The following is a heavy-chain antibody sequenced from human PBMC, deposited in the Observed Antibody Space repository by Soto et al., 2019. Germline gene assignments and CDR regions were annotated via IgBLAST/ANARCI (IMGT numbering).Heavy chain of an antibody. J-gene: IGHJ6*03. D-gene: IGHD2-2*01. CDR1: GYTFTSYG. CDR2: ISAYNGNT. V-gene: IGHV1-18*01. Sequence: ASVKVSCKASGYTFTSYGISWVRQAPGQELEWMGWISAYNGNTNYAQKLQGRVTMTTDTSTSTAYMELRSLRSDDTAVYYCASVTASSTSFYYYYYMDVWGKGTTVTVSS. CDR3: ASVTASSTSFYYYYYMDV.